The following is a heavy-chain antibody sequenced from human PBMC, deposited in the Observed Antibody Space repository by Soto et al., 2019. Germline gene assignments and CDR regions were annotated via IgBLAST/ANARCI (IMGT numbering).Heavy chain of an antibody. D-gene: IGHD6-19*01. CDR3: ARVSSSGWYGGWFDP. J-gene: IGHJ5*02. Sequence: GGSLGLSCAASGFTFSSYGMHWVRQAPGQGLEWVAVIWYDGSNKYYADSVKGRFTISRDTSKNTLYLQMNSLRAEDTAVYYCARVSSSGWYGGWFDPWGQGTLVTVS. CDR2: IWYDGSNK. V-gene: IGHV3-33*01. CDR1: GFTFSSYG.